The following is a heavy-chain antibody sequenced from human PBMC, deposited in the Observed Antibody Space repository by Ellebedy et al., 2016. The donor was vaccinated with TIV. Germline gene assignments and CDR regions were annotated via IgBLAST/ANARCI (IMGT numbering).Heavy chain of an antibody. CDR1: GYTFTSYG. D-gene: IGHD3-10*01. Sequence: AASVKVSCKASGYTFTSYGIGRVRHAPGLGLECMGWISTLNGNTNYAQKFQGRVTMTTDTSTSTAYMELRSLRSDDTAVYYCARMAWLGEWDDFDYWGPGTLVTVSS. J-gene: IGHJ4*02. CDR2: ISTLNGNT. CDR3: ARMAWLGEWDDFDY. V-gene: IGHV1-18*04.